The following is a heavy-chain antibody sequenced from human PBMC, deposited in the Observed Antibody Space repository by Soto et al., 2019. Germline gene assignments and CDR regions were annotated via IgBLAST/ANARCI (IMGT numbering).Heavy chain of an antibody. CDR2: ISYDGSNR. Sequence: PGGSLRLSCAASGFTFSSYGMHWDGPAPGKGLDGVAVISYDGSNRYYADSVKGRFTISRNNSKNTLYLQINSLRAEDTAVYYCAKSGSSSPNDYYYGMNVWRQGTTVTVSS. V-gene: IGHV3-30*18. D-gene: IGHD6-6*01. CDR3: AKSGSSSPNDYYYGMNV. CDR1: GFTFSSYG. J-gene: IGHJ6*02.